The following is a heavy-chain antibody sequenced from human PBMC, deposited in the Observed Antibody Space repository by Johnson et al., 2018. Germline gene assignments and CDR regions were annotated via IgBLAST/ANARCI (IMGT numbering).Heavy chain of an antibody. CDR1: GFPFSSYS. CDR2: ISSSSSYI. CDR3: ARGVRGRYLDV. J-gene: IGHJ6*04. Sequence: VQLVETGGGLVKPXGSLRLSCAASGFPFSSYSMNWVRQAPGKGLEWVSSISSSSSYIYYADSVKGRFTISRDNAKNSLYLQMNSLRAEDTAVYYCARGVRGRYLDVWGKGTTVTVSS. D-gene: IGHD3-10*01. V-gene: IGHV3-21*01.